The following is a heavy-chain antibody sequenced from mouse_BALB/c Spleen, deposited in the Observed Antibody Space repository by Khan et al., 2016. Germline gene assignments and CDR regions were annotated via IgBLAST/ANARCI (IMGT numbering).Heavy chain of an antibody. CDR3: ARTPPAYYAMDY. CDR2: IIYSGST. Sequence: QLEESGPGLVKPSQSLSLTCTVTGYSITSDYAWNWIRQFPGNKLEWMGYIIYSGSTRYYPSLKSRISVTRDTSKNQFFLQLNSVTTEDTATYYCARTPPAYYAMDYWGQGTSVTVSS. CDR1: GYSITSDYA. V-gene: IGHV3-2*02. J-gene: IGHJ4*01.